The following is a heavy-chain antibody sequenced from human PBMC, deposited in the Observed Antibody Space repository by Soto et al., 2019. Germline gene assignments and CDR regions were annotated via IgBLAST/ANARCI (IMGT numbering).Heavy chain of an antibody. CDR1: GFTFSSYS. CDR2: ISSSSSTI. CDR3: ARDGGNDILTGYPLNAFDI. J-gene: IGHJ3*02. V-gene: IGHV3-48*02. D-gene: IGHD3-9*01. Sequence: GGSLRLSCAASGFTFSSYSMNWVRQAPGKGLEWVSYISSSSSTIYYADSVKGRFTISRDNAKNSLYLQMNSLRDEDTAVYYCARDGGNDILTGYPLNAFDIWGQGTMVTVSS.